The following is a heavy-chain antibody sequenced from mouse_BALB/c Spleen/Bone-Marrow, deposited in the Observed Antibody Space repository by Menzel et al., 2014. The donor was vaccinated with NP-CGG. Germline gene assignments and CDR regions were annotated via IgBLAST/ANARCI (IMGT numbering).Heavy chain of an antibody. D-gene: IGHD1-1*01. V-gene: IGHV1-5*01. CDR2: IYPGNSDT. CDR3: TRGITTVVATRAMDY. CDR1: GYTFTSYW. Sequence: VQLQQSGTVLARPGASVKMSCKPSGYTFTSYWMHWVKQRPGQGLEWIGAIYPGNSDTSYNQKSKGKAKLTAVTSTSTAYMDLSSLTNEDSAVYYCTRGITTVVATRAMDYWGQGTSVTVSS. J-gene: IGHJ4*01.